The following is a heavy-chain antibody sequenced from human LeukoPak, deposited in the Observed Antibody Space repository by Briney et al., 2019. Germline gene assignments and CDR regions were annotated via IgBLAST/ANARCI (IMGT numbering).Heavy chain of an antibody. CDR1: GGSISSGGYY. J-gene: IGHJ4*02. CDR2: IYYSGST. V-gene: IGHV4-31*03. CDR3: ARGRLRYYDRNYFDY. D-gene: IGHD3-22*01. Sequence: PSETLSLTCTVSGGSISSGGYYWSWIRQHPGKGLEWIGYIYYSGSTYYNPSLKSRVTISVDTSKNQFSLKLSSVTAADTAVYYCARGRLRYYDRNYFDYWGQGTLVTVSS.